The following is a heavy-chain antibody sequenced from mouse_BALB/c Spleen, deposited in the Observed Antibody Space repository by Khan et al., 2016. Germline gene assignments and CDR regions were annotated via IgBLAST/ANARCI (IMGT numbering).Heavy chain of an antibody. CDR1: GYTFTSYV. CDR2: INPYNDGT. CDR3: ARRGIYYDYLYAMDY. D-gene: IGHD2-4*01. J-gene: IGHJ4*01. Sequence: VQLQQSGPELVKPGASVKMSCKASGYTFTSYVMHWVKQKPGQGLEWIGYINPYNDGTKYNEKFKGKATLPSDKSSSTAYMELNSLTSEDFAVYYCARRGIYYDYLYAMDYWGQGTSVTVSS. V-gene: IGHV1S136*01.